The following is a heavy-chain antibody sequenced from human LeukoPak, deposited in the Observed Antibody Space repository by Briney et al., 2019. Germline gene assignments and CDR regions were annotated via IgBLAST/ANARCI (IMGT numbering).Heavy chain of an antibody. Sequence: SETLSLTCTVSGYSINNYYWSWIRQPPGKGLEWIGYVSYSGTPDYNPSLKSRATISLDTSRNQFSLQLRSVTAADAAEYYCARQKWDRLTYYYYGMDVWGQGTTVTVSS. J-gene: IGHJ6*02. D-gene: IGHD1-26*01. CDR3: ARQKWDRLTYYYYGMDV. CDR2: VSYSGTP. V-gene: IGHV4-59*08. CDR1: GYSINNYY.